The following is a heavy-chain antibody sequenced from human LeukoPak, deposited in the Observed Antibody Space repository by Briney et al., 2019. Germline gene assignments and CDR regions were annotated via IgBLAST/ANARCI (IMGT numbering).Heavy chain of an antibody. Sequence: SETLSLTCTVSGGSISSGDYYWSWIRQPQGKGLEWIGYIYYSGSTYYNPSLKSRVTISVDTSKNQFSLKLSSVTAADTAVYYCAREYYDILTGYYRGFDYWGQGTLVTVSS. CDR3: AREYYDILTGYYRGFDY. CDR1: GGSISSGDYY. CDR2: IYYSGST. D-gene: IGHD3-9*01. J-gene: IGHJ4*02. V-gene: IGHV4-30-4*08.